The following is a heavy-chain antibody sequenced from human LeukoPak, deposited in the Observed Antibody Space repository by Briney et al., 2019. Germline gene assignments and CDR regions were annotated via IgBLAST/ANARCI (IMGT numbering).Heavy chain of an antibody. CDR2: INHSGST. V-gene: IGHV4-34*01. J-gene: IGHJ5*02. D-gene: IGHD5-18*01. CDR3: ARRGYSYGYVGSNWFDP. CDR1: GGSFSGYY. Sequence: PSETLSLTCAVYGGSFSGYYWSWIRQPPGKGLEWIGEINHSGSTNYNPSLKSRVTLSVDTSKNRFSLKLSSVTAADTAVYYCARRGYSYGYVGSNWFDPWGQGTLVTVSS.